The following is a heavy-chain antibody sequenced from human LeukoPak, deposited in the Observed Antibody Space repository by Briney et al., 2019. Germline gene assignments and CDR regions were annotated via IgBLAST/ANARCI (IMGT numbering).Heavy chain of an antibody. CDR1: GLTVSNNY. CDR3: ARGAHFGFGELLSVFDY. V-gene: IGHV3-66*01. Sequence: GGSLRLSCAASGLTVSNNYMSWVRQAPGKGLEWVSIIYGGGDTYYADSVKGRFTISRDNSKNTLYLQMGSLRAEDMAVYYCARGAHFGFGELLSVFDYWGQGTLVTVSS. J-gene: IGHJ4*02. D-gene: IGHD3-10*01. CDR2: IYGGGDT.